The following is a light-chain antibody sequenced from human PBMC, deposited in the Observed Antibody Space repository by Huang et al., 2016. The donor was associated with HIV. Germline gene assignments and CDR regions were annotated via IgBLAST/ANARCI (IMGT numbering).Light chain of an antibody. CDR1: QSINTY. CDR2: AAS. J-gene: IGKJ2*02. Sequence: DIQLTQSPSSLSASVGDRVTITCRTSQSINTYLNWYRQEPGVPPRLLIYAASTLHSGVSTRFRGRGSWTDFTLTINNLQAEDFAIYFCQQTYTIPGTFGQGTKLQI. CDR3: QQTYTIPGT. V-gene: IGKV1-39*01.